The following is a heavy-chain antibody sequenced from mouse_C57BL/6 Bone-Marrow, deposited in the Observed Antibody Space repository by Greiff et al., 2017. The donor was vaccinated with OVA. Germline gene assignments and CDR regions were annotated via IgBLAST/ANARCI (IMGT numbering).Heavy chain of an antibody. CDR1: GYTFTSYW. Sequence: QVQLQQPGAELVMPGASVKLSCKASGYTFTSYWMHWVKQRPGQGLEWIGEIDPSDSYTNYNQKFKGKSTLTVDKSSSTAYMQLSSLTSEDSAVYYCARKGWLRRGYFDYGGQGTTLTVSS. CDR2: IDPSDSYT. CDR3: ARKGWLRRGYFDY. D-gene: IGHD2-2*01. J-gene: IGHJ2*01. V-gene: IGHV1-69*01.